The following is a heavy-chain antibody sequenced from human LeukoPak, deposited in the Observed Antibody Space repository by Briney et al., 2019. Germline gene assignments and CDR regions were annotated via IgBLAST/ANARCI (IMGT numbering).Heavy chain of an antibody. CDR2: IYYSGST. Sequence: SETLSLTCTVSGGSISSYYWSWIRQPPGKGLEWIGYIYYSGSTNYNPSLKSRVTISVDTSKNQFSLKLSSVTAADTAVYYCARDSGPYSSSWQKTDAAFDIWGQGTMVTVSS. V-gene: IGHV4-59*01. CDR3: ARDSGPYSSSWQKTDAAFDI. CDR1: GGSISSYY. D-gene: IGHD6-13*01. J-gene: IGHJ3*02.